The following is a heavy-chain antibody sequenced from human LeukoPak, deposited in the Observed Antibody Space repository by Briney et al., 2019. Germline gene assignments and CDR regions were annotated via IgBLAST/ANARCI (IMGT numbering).Heavy chain of an antibody. Sequence: PSETLSLTCTVSGGSISSGDYYWSWIRQPPGKGLEWIGYIYYSGSTYYNPSLKSRVTISVDTSKNQFSLKLSSVTAADTAVYYCARELYYYDSSGYYFDAFDIWGQGTMVTVSS. CDR3: ARELYYYDSSGYYFDAFDI. D-gene: IGHD3-22*01. CDR2: IYYSGST. V-gene: IGHV4-30-4*08. J-gene: IGHJ3*02. CDR1: GGSISSGDYY.